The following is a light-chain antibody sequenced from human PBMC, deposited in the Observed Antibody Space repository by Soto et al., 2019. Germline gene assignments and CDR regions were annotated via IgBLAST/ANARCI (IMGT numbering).Light chain of an antibody. V-gene: IGKV2-28*01. J-gene: IGKJ5*01. CDR3: MQPLQAPIT. Sequence: EIVMTQSPLFLPVTPGEPASISCRSSQSLLQSNGYNYLDWYLQRPGQSPRLLIYLGSIRASGVSDRFSGGGSGTDFTLKISRVEAEDVGVYYCMQPLQAPITFGQGTRLEIK. CDR2: LGS. CDR1: QSLLQSNGYNY.